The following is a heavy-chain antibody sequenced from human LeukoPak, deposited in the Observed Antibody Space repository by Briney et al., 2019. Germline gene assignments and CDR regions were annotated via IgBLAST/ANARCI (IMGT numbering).Heavy chain of an antibody. J-gene: IGHJ4*02. V-gene: IGHV4-38-2*01. CDR3: ARQTPTYFDY. Sequence: SETLSLTCAVSGYSISSGYYWGWIRQPPGKGLEWIGSIYHSGCTYYNPSLKSRVTISVDTSKNQFSLKLISVTAADTAVYYCARQTPTYFDYWGQGTLVTVSS. CDR1: GYSISSGYY. D-gene: IGHD4-17*01. CDR2: IYHSGCT.